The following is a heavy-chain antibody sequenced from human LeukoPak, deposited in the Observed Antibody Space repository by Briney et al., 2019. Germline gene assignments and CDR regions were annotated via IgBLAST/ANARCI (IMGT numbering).Heavy chain of an antibody. CDR3: ARESPRGYYGSGRGWFDP. D-gene: IGHD3-10*01. J-gene: IGHJ5*02. Sequence: ASVKVSCKASGYTFTGYYMHWVRQAPGQGLEWMGWINPNSGGTNYAQKFQGRVTMTRDTSISTAYMGLSRLRSDDTAAYYCARESPRGYYGSGRGWFDPWGQGTLVTVSS. CDR2: INPNSGGT. V-gene: IGHV1-2*02. CDR1: GYTFTGYY.